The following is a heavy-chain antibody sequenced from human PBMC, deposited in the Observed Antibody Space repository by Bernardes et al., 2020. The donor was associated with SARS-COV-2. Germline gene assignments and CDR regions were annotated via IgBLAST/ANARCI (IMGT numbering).Heavy chain of an antibody. CDR2: INYNDHRT. CDR3: AKDFSDKGIDY. V-gene: IGHV3-23*01. CDR1: GLPFSSSD. J-gene: IGHJ4*02. Sequence: GRSLRLSCSAFGLPFSSSDMSWVRQAPGKGLEWVSGINYNDHRTFYADSVKGRFTVSRDDSRNTLYLQMNNLRVEDTAIYYCAKDFSDKGIDYWGQGTLVTVSS.